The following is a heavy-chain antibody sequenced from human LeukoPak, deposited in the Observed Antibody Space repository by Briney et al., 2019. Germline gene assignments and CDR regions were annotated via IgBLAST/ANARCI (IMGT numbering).Heavy chain of an antibody. CDR2: IRGSGGST. Sequence: GGSLRLSCAASGFTFSSYAMGWVRQAPGKGLEWVSAIRGSGGSTYYADSVKGRFTISRDNSKNTLYLQMNSLRAEDTAVCYCAKDQGYSYGYGPWYFDLWGRGTLVTVSS. CDR1: GFTFSSYA. V-gene: IGHV3-23*01. D-gene: IGHD5-18*01. CDR3: AKDQGYSYGYGPWYFDL. J-gene: IGHJ2*01.